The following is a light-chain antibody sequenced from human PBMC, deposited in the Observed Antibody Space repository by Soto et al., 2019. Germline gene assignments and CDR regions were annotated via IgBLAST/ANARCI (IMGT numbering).Light chain of an antibody. CDR3: QQYGSSPKT. V-gene: IGKV3-20*01. CDR2: GAS. J-gene: IGKJ1*01. Sequence: EIVLTQSPGTLSLSPGERATLSCRASQSVSSSYLAGYQQKPGQAPRLLIYGASSRATGIPDRFSGSGSGTDLTLTISRLEPEDFAVYYCQQYGSSPKTCGQGGKVEIK. CDR1: QSVSSSY.